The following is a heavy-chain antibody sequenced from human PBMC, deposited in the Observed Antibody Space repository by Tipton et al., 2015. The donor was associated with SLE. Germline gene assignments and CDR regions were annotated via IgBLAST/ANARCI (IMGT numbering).Heavy chain of an antibody. D-gene: IGHD3-9*01. CDR3: ASRMTGTEFDN. V-gene: IGHV3-9*01. J-gene: IGHJ4*02. CDR2: ISWNSGSI. CDR1: GFTFDDYA. Sequence: SLRLSCAASGFTFDDYAMHWVRQAPGKGLEWVSGISWNSGSIGYADSVKGRFTISRDNAKNSLYLQMNSLRAEDTAVYYCASRMTGTEFDNWGQGTLVTVSS.